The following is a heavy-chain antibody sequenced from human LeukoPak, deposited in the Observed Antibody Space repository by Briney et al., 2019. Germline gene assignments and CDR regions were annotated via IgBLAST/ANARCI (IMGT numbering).Heavy chain of an antibody. D-gene: IGHD2-8*02. CDR3: AKARRAYCTGGVCYEYYFDY. CDR2: ISYDGSNK. J-gene: IGHJ4*02. CDR1: GFTFSSYG. Sequence: PGGSLRLSCAASGFTFSSYGMHWVRQAPGKGLEWAAVISYDGSNKYYADSVKGRFTISRDNSKNTLYLQMNSLRAEDTAVYYCAKARRAYCTGGVCYEYYFDYWGQGTLVTVSS. V-gene: IGHV3-30*18.